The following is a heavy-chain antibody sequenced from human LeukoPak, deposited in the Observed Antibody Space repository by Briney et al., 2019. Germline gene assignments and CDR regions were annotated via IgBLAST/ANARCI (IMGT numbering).Heavy chain of an antibody. D-gene: IGHD3-9*01. Sequence: SLRLSCAASGLTFDDYAMHWVRQAPGKGLEWVSGISWNSGNIYYEDSVKGRFTISRDNAKNSLYLQMNSLRAEDTALYYCAKGEAIRYFDWLLYDWGQGIPVTVSS. CDR2: ISWNSGNI. V-gene: IGHV3-9*01. J-gene: IGHJ4*02. CDR3: AKGEAIRYFDWLLYD. CDR1: GLTFDDYA.